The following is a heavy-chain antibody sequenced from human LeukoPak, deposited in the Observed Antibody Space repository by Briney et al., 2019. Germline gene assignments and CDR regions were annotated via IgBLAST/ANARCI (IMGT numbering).Heavy chain of an antibody. Sequence: GGSLRLSCAASGFTVSSKYMSWVRQAPGKGLEWVGRIKSKTDGGTTDYAAPVKGRFTISRDDSKNTLYLQMNSLKTEDTAVYYCTTTRIGYSYSPYYFDYWGQGTLVTVSS. CDR1: GFTVSSKY. D-gene: IGHD5-18*01. CDR2: IKSKTDGGTT. V-gene: IGHV3-15*01. CDR3: TTTRIGYSYSPYYFDY. J-gene: IGHJ4*02.